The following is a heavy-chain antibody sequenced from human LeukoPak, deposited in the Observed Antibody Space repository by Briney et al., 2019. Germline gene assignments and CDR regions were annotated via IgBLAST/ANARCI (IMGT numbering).Heavy chain of an antibody. J-gene: IGHJ3*02. CDR3: AAAPYYYDSSGYLPGAFDI. CDR1: GFTFTSSA. Sequence: ASVKVSCKASGFTFTSSAMQWVRQARGQRLEWIGWIVVGSGNTNYAQKFQERVTTTRDMSTSTAYMELSSLRSEDTAVYYCAAAPYYYDSSGYLPGAFDIWGQGTMVTVSS. CDR2: IVVGSGNT. V-gene: IGHV1-58*02. D-gene: IGHD3-22*01.